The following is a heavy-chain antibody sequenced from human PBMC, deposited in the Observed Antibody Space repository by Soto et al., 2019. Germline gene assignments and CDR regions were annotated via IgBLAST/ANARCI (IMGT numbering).Heavy chain of an antibody. J-gene: IGHJ4*02. V-gene: IGHV4-39*01. Sequence: SETLSLTCPVSGDSISSSSYYWVWIRQPPGKGLEWIGSFYYSGSTYYNPSLKSRVTISVDTSKNQFSLKLSSVTAADTAVYYCARQQSGKWYVDYWGQGTLVT. CDR3: ARQQSGKWYVDY. D-gene: IGHD3-10*01. CDR1: GDSISSSSYY. CDR2: FYYSGST.